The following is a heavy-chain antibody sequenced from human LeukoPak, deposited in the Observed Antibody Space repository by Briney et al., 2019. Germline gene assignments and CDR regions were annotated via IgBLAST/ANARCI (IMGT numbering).Heavy chain of an antibody. V-gene: IGHV3-53*01. D-gene: IGHD2-21*02. J-gene: IGHJ6*02. CDR2: IYSGGST. CDR3: ARGYCGGDCCSAPFGYYYYGMDV. Sequence: PGGSLRLSCAASGFTVSSNYMSWVRQAPGKGLEWVSVIYSGGSTYYADSVKGRFTISRDNSKNTLYLQMNSLRAEDTAVYYCARGYCGGDCCSAPFGYYYYGMDVWGQGTTVTVSS. CDR1: GFTVSSNY.